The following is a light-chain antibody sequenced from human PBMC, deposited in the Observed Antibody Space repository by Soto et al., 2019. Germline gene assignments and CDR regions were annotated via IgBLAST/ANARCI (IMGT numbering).Light chain of an antibody. CDR3: QQSFSTPRT. Sequence: DIQMTQSPSPLSASVGDRVTITCRASQTISTYLNWYQQKPGKAPKLLIYGASSLQSGVPSRFSGSGSGTDFTLTISSLQPEDFGTYYCQQSFSTPRTLGQGTKVDLK. J-gene: IGKJ1*01. CDR1: QTISTY. V-gene: IGKV1-39*01. CDR2: GAS.